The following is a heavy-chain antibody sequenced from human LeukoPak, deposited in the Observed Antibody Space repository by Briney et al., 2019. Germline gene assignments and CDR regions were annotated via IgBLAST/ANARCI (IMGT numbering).Heavy chain of an antibody. CDR1: GFTFSSYA. J-gene: IGHJ4*02. CDR2: ISGSGSST. D-gene: IGHD3-22*01. V-gene: IGHV3-23*01. Sequence: GGSLRLSCAASGFTFSSYAMSWFRRAPGKGLEWVSAISGSGSSTYYADSVKGRFTISRDNSKNTLYLQMNSLRAEDTAVYYCAKDQGYDSSGYYSDYWGQGTLVTVSS. CDR3: AKDQGYDSSGYYSDY.